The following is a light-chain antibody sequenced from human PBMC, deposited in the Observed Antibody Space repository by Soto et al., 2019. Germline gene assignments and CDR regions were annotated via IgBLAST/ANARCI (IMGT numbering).Light chain of an antibody. CDR1: SSDVGGYEY. J-gene: IGLJ1*01. CDR3: SSYTTSSPLGV. CDR2: DVS. V-gene: IGLV2-14*03. Sequence: QSVLTQPASVSGSPGQSITISCTGTSSDVGGYEYVSWYQQHPGKAPKRIIYDVSDRPSGVSNRFSGSKSGNTASLAISGLQAEDEAEYYCSSYTTSSPLGVFGTGNKVTVL.